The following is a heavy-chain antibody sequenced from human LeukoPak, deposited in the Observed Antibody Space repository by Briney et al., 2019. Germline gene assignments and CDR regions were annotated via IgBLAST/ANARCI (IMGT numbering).Heavy chain of an antibody. CDR3: ARDLYYYGSGSHSIPSY. CDR2: INHSGST. Sequence: SETLSLTCTVSGGSISSSSYYWSWIRQPPGKGLEWIGEINHSGSTNYNPSLKSRVTISVDTSKNQFSLKLSSVTAADTAVYYCARDLYYYGSGSHSIPSYWGQGTLVTVSS. CDR1: GGSISSSSYY. D-gene: IGHD3-10*01. V-gene: IGHV4-39*07. J-gene: IGHJ4*02.